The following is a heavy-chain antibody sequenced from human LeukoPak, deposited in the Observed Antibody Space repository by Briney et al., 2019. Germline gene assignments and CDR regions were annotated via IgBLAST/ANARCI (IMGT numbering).Heavy chain of an antibody. CDR2: INGGGNTT. CDR3: TKELHVAVAVADYYYFYMDV. CDR1: GFAFSTFA. D-gene: IGHD6-19*01. V-gene: IGHV3-23*01. J-gene: IGHJ6*03. Sequence: PGGPLRLSCAASGFAFSTFAMGWLRQSPGKGLEWLSTINGGGNTTFYADSVKGRFTISRDNSKNTLYLHMDSLRPDDTAIYYCTKELHVAVAVADYYYFYMDVWGRGTAVTVSS.